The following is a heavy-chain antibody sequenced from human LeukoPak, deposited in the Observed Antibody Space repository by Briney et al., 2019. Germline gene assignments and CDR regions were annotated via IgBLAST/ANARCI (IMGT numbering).Heavy chain of an antibody. Sequence: PSETLSLTCTVSGGSISSYYWSWIRQPPGKGLEWIGYIYYSGSTNYNPSLKSRVTISVDTSKNQLSLKLSSVTAADTAMYYCARGYSTIAYWGQGTLVTVSS. D-gene: IGHD4-11*01. J-gene: IGHJ4*02. V-gene: IGHV4-59*01. CDR3: ARGYSTIAY. CDR2: IYYSGST. CDR1: GGSISSYY.